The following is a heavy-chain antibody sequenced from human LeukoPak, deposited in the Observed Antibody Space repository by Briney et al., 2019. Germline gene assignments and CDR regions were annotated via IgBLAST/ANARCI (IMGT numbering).Heavy chain of an antibody. CDR2: MNPNSGNT. V-gene: IGHV1-8*01. J-gene: IGHJ4*02. D-gene: IGHD3-16*01. Sequence: ASVKVSCKASVYTFTSYDINWVRQATGQGLEWMGWMNPNSGNTGYAQKFQGRVTMTRNTSISTAYMELSSLRSEDTAVYYCARGRWGGRYFDYWGQGTLVTVSS. CDR3: ARGRWGGRYFDY. CDR1: VYTFTSYD.